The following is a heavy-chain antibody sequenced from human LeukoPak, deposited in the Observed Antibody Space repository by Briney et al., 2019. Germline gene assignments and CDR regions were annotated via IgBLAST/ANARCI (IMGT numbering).Heavy chain of an antibody. CDR1: GYTCTSYA. V-gene: IGHV1-2*02. J-gene: IGHJ5*02. CDR2: INPNSGGT. Sequence: ASVKVSCKASGYTCTSYAMNWVRQAPGQGLEWMGWINPNSGGTNYAQKFQGRVTMTRDTSISTAYMGLSRLRSDDTAVYYCARAIGCSGGSCYYSWFDPWGQGTLVTVSS. CDR3: ARAIGCSGGSCYYSWFDP. D-gene: IGHD2-15*01.